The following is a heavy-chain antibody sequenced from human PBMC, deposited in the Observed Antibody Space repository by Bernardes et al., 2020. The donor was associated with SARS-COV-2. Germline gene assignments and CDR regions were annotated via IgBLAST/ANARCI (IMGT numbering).Heavy chain of an antibody. CDR1: GFSFTTYA. Sequence: GGSLRPSCVASGFSFTTYAMSWVRQAPGKGLEWLSGIIENGVDTFYADPLKGRFTISRDNFKNTLYLQLNSLRVEDTAIYYCAKDCAIPRVRPMGATQLDSWSQGTLVIVSS. V-gene: IGHV3-23*01. CDR2: IIENGVDT. CDR3: AKDCAIPRVRPMGATQLDS. D-gene: IGHD1-26*01. J-gene: IGHJ4*02.